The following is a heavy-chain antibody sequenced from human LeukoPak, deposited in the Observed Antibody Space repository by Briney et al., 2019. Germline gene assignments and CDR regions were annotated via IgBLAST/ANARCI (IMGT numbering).Heavy chain of an antibody. J-gene: IGHJ6*02. Sequence: DPGGSLRLSCTAPGFTFGDYAMSWVRQAPGKGLEWVGFIRSKAYGGTTENAASVKGRFTISRDDSKSIAYLQMNSLKTDDTAVYYCTREAGIRAPPYRYYGMDVWGQGTTVTVSS. CDR3: TREAGIRAPPYRYYGMDV. D-gene: IGHD3-16*02. CDR2: IRSKAYGGTT. V-gene: IGHV3-49*04. CDR1: GFTFGDYA.